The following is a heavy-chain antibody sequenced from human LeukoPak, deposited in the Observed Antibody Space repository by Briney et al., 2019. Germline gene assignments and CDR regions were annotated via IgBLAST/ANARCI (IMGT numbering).Heavy chain of an antibody. Sequence: PGGSLRLSCAASGFTFSSYWMSWVRQAPGKGLEWVANIKKDGSEKYYVGSVKGRFTISRDNAENSLYVQMNSLRVEDTAVYYCVRGGWYSDLWGRGTLVTVSS. J-gene: IGHJ2*01. CDR2: IKKDGSEK. CDR3: VRGGWYSDL. CDR1: GFTFSSYW. V-gene: IGHV3-7*01.